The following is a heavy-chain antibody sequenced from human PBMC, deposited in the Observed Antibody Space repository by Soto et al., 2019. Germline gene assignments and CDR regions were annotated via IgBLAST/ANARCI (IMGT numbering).Heavy chain of an antibody. D-gene: IGHD3-16*02. V-gene: IGHV1-46*01. CDR2: INPSGGST. CDR1: GYTFTSYY. J-gene: IGHJ3*02. Sequence: ASVKASCKASGYTFTSYYMHWVRQAPGQGLEWMGIINPSGGSTSYAQKFQGRVTMTRDTSTITVYRELRSLRAEAPAVFYCASSKGLANYLWGSYRPNPFNMWAKGKMVTFS. CDR3: ASSKGLANYLWGSYRPNPFNM.